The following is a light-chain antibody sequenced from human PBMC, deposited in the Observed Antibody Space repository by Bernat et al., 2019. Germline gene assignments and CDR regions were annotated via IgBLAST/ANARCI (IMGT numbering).Light chain of an antibody. CDR2: TAS. CDR3: QQYYTYPPT. V-gene: IGKV1-16*02. J-gene: IGKJ1*01. Sequence: DIQMTQSPSSLSASIGDRVTITCRASHDISNFLAWFPQKPGRAPKSLIYTASILQSEFPSKFSGSGYGTDFTLTISSLQPEDFATYYSQQYYTYPPTFGQGTTVEIK. CDR1: HDISNF.